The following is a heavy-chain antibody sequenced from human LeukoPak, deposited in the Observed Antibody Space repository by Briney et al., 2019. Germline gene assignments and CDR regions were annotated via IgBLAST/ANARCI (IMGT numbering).Heavy chain of an antibody. Sequence: PSETLSLTCTVSGGSISSYYWSWIRQPAGKGLEWIGRIYTSGSTNYNPSLKSRVTISVDTSKNQFSLKLSSVTAADTAVYYCARDRGLGWGYYDSSGFDYWGQGTLVTVSS. CDR3: ARDRGLGWGYYDSSGFDY. V-gene: IGHV4-4*07. CDR1: GGSISSYY. CDR2: IYTSGST. D-gene: IGHD3-22*01. J-gene: IGHJ4*02.